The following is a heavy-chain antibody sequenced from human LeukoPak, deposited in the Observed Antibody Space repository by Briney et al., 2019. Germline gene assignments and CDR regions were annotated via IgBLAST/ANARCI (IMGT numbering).Heavy chain of an antibody. D-gene: IGHD6-19*01. J-gene: IGHJ4*02. CDR2: INSDRSST. CDR3: ARVGGSGWSLPLDY. V-gene: IGHV3-74*01. CDR1: GFTFSSYW. Sequence: PGGSLRLSCAASGFTFSSYWMHWVRQAPGKGLVWVSRINSDRSSTNYADSVKGRFTISRDNAKNTLHLQMNSLRAEDTAVYYCARVGGSGWSLPLDYWGQGTLVTVSS.